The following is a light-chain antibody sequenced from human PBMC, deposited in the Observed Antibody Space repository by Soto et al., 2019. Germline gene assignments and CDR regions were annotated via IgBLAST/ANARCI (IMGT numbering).Light chain of an antibody. CDR2: DVG. CDR1: SSDIGGYNY. Sequence: QSALTQPRSVSGSPGQSVTISCTGTSSDIGGYNYVSWYQQNPGKAPKLMIYDVGKRPSGVPDRFSGSKSGNTASLTISGLQAEDEADYHCCSYTGSYTWVFGGGTQLTVL. V-gene: IGLV2-11*01. J-gene: IGLJ3*02. CDR3: CSYTGSYTWV.